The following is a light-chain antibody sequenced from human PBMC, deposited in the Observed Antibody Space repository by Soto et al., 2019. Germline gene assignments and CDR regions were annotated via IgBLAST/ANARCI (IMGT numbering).Light chain of an antibody. CDR1: SRDVGGYNY. V-gene: IGLV2-14*01. CDR3: SSYTSSSTHVV. Sequence: QSALTQPASVSGSPGQSITISCTGTSRDVGGYNYVSWYQQHPGKAPKLMIYEVSNRPSGVSNRFSGSKSGNTASLTISGLHAEDEADYYWSSYTSSSTHVVFGGGTKVTVL. CDR2: EVS. J-gene: IGLJ2*01.